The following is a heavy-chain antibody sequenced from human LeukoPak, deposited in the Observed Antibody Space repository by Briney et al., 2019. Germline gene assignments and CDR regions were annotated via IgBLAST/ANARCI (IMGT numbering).Heavy chain of an antibody. D-gene: IGHD3-10*01. CDR1: GGTFSSYA. CDR3: AIEGFGEFFRPNFDY. Sequence: GASVKVSCKASGGTFSSYAISWVRQAPGQGLEWMGGIIPIFGTANYAQKFQGRVTITADESTSTAYMELSSLRSEDTAVYYCAIEGFGEFFRPNFDYWGQGTLVTVSS. J-gene: IGHJ4*02. CDR2: IIPIFGTA. V-gene: IGHV1-69*13.